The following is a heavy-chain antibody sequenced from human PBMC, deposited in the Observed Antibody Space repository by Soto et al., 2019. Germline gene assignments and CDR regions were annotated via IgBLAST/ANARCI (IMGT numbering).Heavy chain of an antibody. CDR1: GGTFSSST. V-gene: IGHV1-69*02. Sequence: QVQLVQSGADLKKPGSSVKVSCKASGGTFSSSTISWVRQAPGQGLEWMGRIIVILDIAYYAQKFQDRVTITADKSTSTAYMELSSLRSEDTAVYYCASGYTYGILNFWGRGTLVTVSS. D-gene: IGHD5-18*01. J-gene: IGHJ4*02. CDR2: IIVILDIA. CDR3: ASGYTYGILNF.